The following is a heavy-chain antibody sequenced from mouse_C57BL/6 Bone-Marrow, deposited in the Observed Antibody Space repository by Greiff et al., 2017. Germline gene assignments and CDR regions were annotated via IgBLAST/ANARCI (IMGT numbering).Heavy chain of an antibody. J-gene: IGHJ4*01. CDR3: ARRGVVAPYAMDY. Sequence: VQLHQSGAELVRPGASVKLSCKASGYTFTDYYIIWVKQRPGQGLEWIARIYPGSGNTYYNEKFMGKATLTAAKSSSTAYMQLSSLTSEDSTVYFGARRGVVAPYAMDYWGQGTSVTVSS. V-gene: IGHV1-76*01. CDR1: GYTFTDYY. D-gene: IGHD1-1*01. CDR2: IYPGSGNT.